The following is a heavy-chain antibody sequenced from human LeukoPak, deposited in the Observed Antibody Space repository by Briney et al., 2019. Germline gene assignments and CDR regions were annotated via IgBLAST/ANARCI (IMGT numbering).Heavy chain of an antibody. J-gene: IGHJ4*02. Sequence: PGRSLRLSCAASGFTFSHVAMHWVRQSPGKGPEWVAVISYGGKNANYADSVEGRFTVSRDNSKNTLYLQLNSLRAEDTAIYYSAREYCTTANCYRLDSWGQGTLVTVSS. CDR1: GFTFSHVA. CDR2: ISYGGKNA. D-gene: IGHD2-2*02. V-gene: IGHV3-30*04. CDR3: AREYCTTANCYRLDS.